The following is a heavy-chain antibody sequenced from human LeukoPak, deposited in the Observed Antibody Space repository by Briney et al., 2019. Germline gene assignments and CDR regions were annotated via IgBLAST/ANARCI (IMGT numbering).Heavy chain of an antibody. CDR2: IKLDGSEK. D-gene: IGHD3-16*01. V-gene: IGHV3-7*05. Sequence: GGSLRLSCAASGFIFSNYWMSWVRQAPGIGLEWVANIKLDGSEKYYVDSVKGRFTISRDNAKNSLYLQMNSLRAEDTAVYYCARHGGRYYFDYWGQGTLVTVSS. CDR1: GFIFSNYW. J-gene: IGHJ4*02. CDR3: ARHGGRYYFDY.